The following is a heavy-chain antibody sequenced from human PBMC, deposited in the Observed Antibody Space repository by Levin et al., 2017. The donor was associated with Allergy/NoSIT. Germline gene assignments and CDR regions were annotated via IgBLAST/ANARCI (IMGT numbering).Heavy chain of an antibody. Sequence: GGSLRLSCAASGFTFSSYGMHWVRQAPGKGLEWVAVIWYDGSNKYYADSVKGRFTISRDNSKNTLYLQMNSLRAEDTAVYYCARGDYGSGGGTYYYYYMDVWGKGTTVTVSS. CDR1: GFTFSSYG. J-gene: IGHJ6*03. CDR3: ARGDYGSGGGTYYYYYMDV. CDR2: IWYDGSNK. V-gene: IGHV3-33*01. D-gene: IGHD3-10*01.